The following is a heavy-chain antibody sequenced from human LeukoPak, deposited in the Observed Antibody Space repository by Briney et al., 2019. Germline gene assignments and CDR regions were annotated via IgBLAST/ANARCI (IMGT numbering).Heavy chain of an antibody. CDR3: ARSSGYCSGGSCYSFYWFDP. V-gene: IGHV5-51*01. CDR2: IYPGDSDT. J-gene: IGHJ5*02. Sequence: GESRKISCKVSGYSFTSYWIGWVRQMPGKGLEWMGSIYPGDSDTRYSPSFQGQVTISADKSISTAYLQWSSLKASDTAMYYCARSSGYCSGGSCYSFYWFDPWGQGTLVTVSS. CDR1: GYSFTSYW. D-gene: IGHD2-15*01.